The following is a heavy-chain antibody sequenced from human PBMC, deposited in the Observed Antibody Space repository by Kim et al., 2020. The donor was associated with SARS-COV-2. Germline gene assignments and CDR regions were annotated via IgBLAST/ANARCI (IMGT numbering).Heavy chain of an antibody. CDR3: AKDLGPMIGMDV. D-gene: IGHD3-16*01. CDR2: ISKEETKK. CDR1: GFTFRSCA. J-gene: IGHJ6*02. V-gene: IGHV3-30*18. Sequence: GGSLRLSCTASGFTFRSCAMHWVRQAPGKGLEWVSTISKEETKKSYVDSVKGRFTISRDNFRQMVYLQMDTLRPEDSALYYCAKDLGPMIGMDVWGPGTTGAVSS.